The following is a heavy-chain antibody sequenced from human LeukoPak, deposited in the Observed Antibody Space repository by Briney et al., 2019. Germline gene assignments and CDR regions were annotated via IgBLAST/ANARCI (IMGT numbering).Heavy chain of an antibody. J-gene: IGHJ4*02. CDR3: VRVVTTRSGWYHFDN. V-gene: IGHV3-72*01. Sequence: GGSLRLSCAGAGFSIVDHHMDWVRQAPGTGLEWIGRSATTKPNSCTTQCAASVRGRFTISRDDSQNSLYLHWNSLKTEDTAVYHCVRVVTTRSGWYHFDNWGLGTLVSVSS. CDR2: SATTKPNSCTT. CDR1: GFSIVDHH. D-gene: IGHD6-13*01.